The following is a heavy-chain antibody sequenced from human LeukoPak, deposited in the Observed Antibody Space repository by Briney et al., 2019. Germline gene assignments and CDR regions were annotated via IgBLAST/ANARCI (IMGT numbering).Heavy chain of an antibody. J-gene: IGHJ4*02. CDR3: ARDYGSGIDC. V-gene: IGHV3-33*01. CDR2: IWYDGSNK. Sequence: PGRSLRLSCAASGLTFSSYGMHWVRQAPGKGLEWVALIWYDGSNKYYADSVKGRFTIPRDNSRNTLYLQMNSLRAEDTALYYCARDYGSGIDCWGQGTLVTVSS. CDR1: GLTFSSYG. D-gene: IGHD3-10*01.